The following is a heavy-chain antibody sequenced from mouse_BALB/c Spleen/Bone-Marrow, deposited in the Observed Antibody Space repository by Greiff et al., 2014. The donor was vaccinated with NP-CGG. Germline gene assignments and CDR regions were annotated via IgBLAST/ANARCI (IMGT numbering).Heavy chain of an antibody. CDR3: SSYDYGCNYEFAY. J-gene: IGHJ3*01. D-gene: IGHD1-1*01. CDR2: IDPANGDT. V-gene: IGHV14-3*02. CDR1: GFNINDTY. Sequence: VQLQQPGAELVKPGASVKLSCTASGFNINDTYMHWVKQRPEQGLEWIGRIDPANGDTKYDPKFQGKATITADTSSNTAYLQLSDLTSEDSAVYYCSSYDYGCNYEFAYWGQGTLVTVSA.